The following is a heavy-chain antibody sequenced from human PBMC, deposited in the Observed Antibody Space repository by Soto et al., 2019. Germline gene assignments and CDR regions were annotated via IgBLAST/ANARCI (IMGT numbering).Heavy chain of an antibody. V-gene: IGHV4-31*03. J-gene: IGHJ6*04. D-gene: IGHD2-2*01. Sequence: SETLSLTCTVSGVSISSGGYYCSWMGQHPGKGLEWIGYIYYSGSTYYNPSLKSRVTISVDTSKNQFSLKLSSVTAADTAVYYCARLRNQLRGYGMHVWRTGTTGNV. CDR3: ARLRNQLRGYGMHV. CDR2: IYYSGST. CDR1: GVSISSGGYY.